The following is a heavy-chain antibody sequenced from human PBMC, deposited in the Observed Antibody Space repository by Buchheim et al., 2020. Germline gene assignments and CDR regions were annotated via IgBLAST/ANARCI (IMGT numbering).Heavy chain of an antibody. CDR3: ARDRDSGYDFGSYFDY. J-gene: IGHJ4*02. V-gene: IGHV3-30-3*01. Sequence: QEQLVESGGGVVQPGRSLRLSCAASGFTFSSYDMHWVRQAPGKGLEWVAVISYDGSNKYYADSVKGRFTISRDNSKNTLYLQMNSLRAEDTAVYYCARDRDSGYDFGSYFDYWGQGTL. CDR1: GFTFSSYD. D-gene: IGHD5-12*01. CDR2: ISYDGSNK.